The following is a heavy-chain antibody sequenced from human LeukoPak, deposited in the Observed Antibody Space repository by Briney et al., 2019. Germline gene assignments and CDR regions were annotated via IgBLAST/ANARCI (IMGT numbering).Heavy chain of an antibody. V-gene: IGHV1-18*01. CDR2: ISPYNGNT. Sequence: EASVKVSCKASGYDFTSVGITWVRQARGQGLEWMGWISPYNGNTRYVQKLQGRVTMTTDTSTSTAYMELRSLRFDDTAVYYCARAGSGSGWYFDYWGQGTLVTVSS. D-gene: IGHD6-19*01. J-gene: IGHJ4*02. CDR3: ARAGSGSGWYFDY. CDR1: GYDFTSVG.